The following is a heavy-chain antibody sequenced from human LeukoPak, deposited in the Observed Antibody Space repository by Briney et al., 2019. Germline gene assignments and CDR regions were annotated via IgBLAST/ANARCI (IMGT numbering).Heavy chain of an antibody. J-gene: IGHJ4*02. CDR1: GGSISSYY. Sequence: PSETLSLTCTVSGGSISSYYWSWIRQPPGKGLEWIGYIYYSGSTNYNPSLKSRVTISVDTSKNQFSLKLSSVTAADTAVYYCARVGYYYDSSGYQYYFDYWGQGTRVTVSS. CDR3: ARVGYYYDSSGYQYYFDY. CDR2: IYYSGST. D-gene: IGHD3-22*01. V-gene: IGHV4-59*01.